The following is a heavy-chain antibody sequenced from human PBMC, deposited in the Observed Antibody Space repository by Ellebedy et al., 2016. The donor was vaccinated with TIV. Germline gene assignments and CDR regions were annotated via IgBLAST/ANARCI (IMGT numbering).Heavy chain of an antibody. CDR3: ATTGGYCSSISCYGTGNTFDY. CDR1: GFSFSGYT. J-gene: IGHJ4*02. V-gene: IGHV3-74*01. Sequence: GGSLRLXXAASGFSFSGYTMYWVRQAPGKGLVWVSRIYNDGSDTTYADSVKGRFNISRDNAKYSLYLQMNSLRAEDTAVYYCATTGGYCSSISCYGTGNTFDYWGQGTLVTVSS. CDR2: IYNDGSDT. D-gene: IGHD2-2*01.